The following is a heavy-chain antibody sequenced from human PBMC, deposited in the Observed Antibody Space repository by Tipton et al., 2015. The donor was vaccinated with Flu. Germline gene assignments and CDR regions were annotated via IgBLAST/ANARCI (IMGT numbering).Heavy chain of an antibody. D-gene: IGHD5-12*01. Sequence: QVQLVQSGAEVKKPGASVKVSCKASGYTFTKYGITWVRQAPGQGLEWMGWISAYNGNTNYAQNVQGRVTMTTDISTSTAYMELSRLRSDDTAVYYCAGDTNIVATITSDYWGQGTLVTVSS. J-gene: IGHJ4*02. CDR1: GYTFTKYG. CDR2: ISAYNGNT. CDR3: AGDTNIVATITSDY. V-gene: IGHV1-18*01.